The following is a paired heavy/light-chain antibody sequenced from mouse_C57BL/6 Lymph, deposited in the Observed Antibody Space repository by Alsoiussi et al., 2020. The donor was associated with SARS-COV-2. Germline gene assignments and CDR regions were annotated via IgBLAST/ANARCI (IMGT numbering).Light chain of an antibody. CDR3: WQGTHFPWT. Sequence: DVVMTQTPLTLSVTIGQPASISCKSSQSLLDSDGKTYLNWLLQRPGQSPKRLIYLVSKLDSGVPDRFTGSGSGTDFTLKISRVEAEDLGVYYCWQGTHFPWTFGGGTKLEIK. CDR2: LVS. CDR1: QSLLDSDGKTY. V-gene: IGKV1-135*01. J-gene: IGKJ1*01.
Heavy chain of an antibody. CDR3: ARKDYYGRYYGMDY. Sequence: QVQLKESGPGLVAPSQSLSITCTVSGFSLINYAISWVRQPPGKGLEWLGVIWTGGGTNYNSALKSRLSISKDNSKSQVFLKMNSLQTDDTARYYCARKDYYGRYYGMDYWGQGTSVTVSS. J-gene: IGHJ4*01. D-gene: IGHD1-1*01. CDR1: GFSLINYA. V-gene: IGHV2-9-1*01. CDR2: IWTGGGT.